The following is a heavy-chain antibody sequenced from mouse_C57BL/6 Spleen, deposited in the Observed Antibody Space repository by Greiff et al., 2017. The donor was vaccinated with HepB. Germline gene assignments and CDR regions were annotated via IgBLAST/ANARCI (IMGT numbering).Heavy chain of an antibody. CDR3: AMGNWDQFFDY. J-gene: IGHJ2*01. Sequence: QVHVKQPGAELVKPGASVKVSCKASGYTFTSYWMHWVKQRPGQGLEWIGRIHPSDSDTNYNQKFKGKATLTVDKSSSTAYMQLSSLTSEDSAVYYCAMGNWDQFFDYWGQGTTLTVSS. CDR1: GYTFTSYW. CDR2: IHPSDSDT. D-gene: IGHD4-1*02. V-gene: IGHV1-74*01.